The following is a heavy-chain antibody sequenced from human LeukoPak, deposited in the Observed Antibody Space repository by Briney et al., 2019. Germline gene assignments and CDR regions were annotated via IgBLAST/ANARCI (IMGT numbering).Heavy chain of an antibody. CDR3: ARHMGRGGHSYAFDI. CDR2: IISIFGTA. CDR1: GGTFSNYA. J-gene: IGHJ3*02. V-gene: IGHV1-69*06. Sequence: SVRVSCKASGGTFSNYAISWVRQAPGQGLEWMGGIISIFGTANFAQKFQGRVTITADKSTSTAYMELSSLRSEDTAVYYCARHMGRGGHSYAFDIWGQGTMVTVSS. D-gene: IGHD5-18*01.